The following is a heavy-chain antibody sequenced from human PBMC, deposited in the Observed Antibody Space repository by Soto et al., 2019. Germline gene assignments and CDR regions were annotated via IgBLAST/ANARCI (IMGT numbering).Heavy chain of an antibody. D-gene: IGHD4-4*01. CDR3: ARGVLDDSSNYYYYAMDV. CDR2: IYSGGST. V-gene: IGHV3-53*01. Sequence: EVQLVESGGGLIQPGGSLRLSCAASGFTVSSNYMSWVRQAPGKGLEWVSVIYSGGSTYYADFVKGRFTISRDNSKNTLYLQMNSLRAEDTAVYYCARGVLDDSSNYYYYAMDVWGQGTTVTVSS. J-gene: IGHJ6*02. CDR1: GFTVSSNY.